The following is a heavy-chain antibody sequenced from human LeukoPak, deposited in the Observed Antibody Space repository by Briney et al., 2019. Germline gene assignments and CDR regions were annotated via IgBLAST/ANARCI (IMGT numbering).Heavy chain of an antibody. J-gene: IGHJ4*02. V-gene: IGHV4-59*01. CDR3: ARHPGSRWLPDY. D-gene: IGHD5-12*01. Sequence: PSETLSLTCTVSGGSISSYYWTWIRQLPGKGLEWIGYISYSGSTNYNPSLKSRVTISVDTSKNQFSLRLSSVTAADTAVYYCARHPGSRWLPDYWGQGTLVTVSS. CDR1: GGSISSYY. CDR2: ISYSGST.